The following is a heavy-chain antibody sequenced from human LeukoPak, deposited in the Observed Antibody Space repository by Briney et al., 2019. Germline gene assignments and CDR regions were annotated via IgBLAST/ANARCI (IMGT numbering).Heavy chain of an antibody. CDR2: INHSGST. CDR1: GGSFSGYY. J-gene: IGHJ5*02. D-gene: IGHD3-10*01. V-gene: IGHV4-34*01. CDR3: ARGEVYYGSGSYDWFDP. Sequence: SETLSLTCAVYGGSFSGYYWSWIRQPPGKGLEWIGEINHSGSTNYNPSLKSRVTISVDTSKNQFSLKLSSVTAADTAVYYCARGEVYYGSGSYDWFDPWGQGTLVTVSS.